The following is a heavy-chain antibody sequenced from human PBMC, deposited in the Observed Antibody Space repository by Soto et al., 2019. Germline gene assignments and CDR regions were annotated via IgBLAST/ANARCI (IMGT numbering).Heavy chain of an antibody. CDR3: ARRSVYFDGTGSHPFEI. V-gene: IGHV3-23*01. J-gene: IGHJ3*02. CDR2: INIGGDNT. D-gene: IGHD3-22*01. CDR1: GYNFNKYA. Sequence: GSLRLSCVGSGYNFNKYAVSWVRQAPGKGLEWVSAINIGGDNTFYTDSVKGRFTISRDNSKNMLYLEMNSLTAEDTAVYYCARRSVYFDGTGSHPFEIWGQGTSVT.